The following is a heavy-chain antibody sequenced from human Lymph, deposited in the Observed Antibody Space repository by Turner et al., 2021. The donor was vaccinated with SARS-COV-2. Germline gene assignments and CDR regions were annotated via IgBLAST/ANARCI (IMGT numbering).Heavy chain of an antibody. CDR2: IYYSGST. CDR1: GGSISSSSDY. Sequence: QLQLQESGPGLVKPSEPLSLTCTVSGGSISSSSDYWGWIRQPPGKGLEWIGSIYYSGSTDYNPSLKSRVTIFVDTSKNQFSLKLSSVTAADTAVYYCARHFTIFGVAGSWFDPWGQGTLVTVSS. J-gene: IGHJ5*02. D-gene: IGHD3-3*01. CDR3: ARHFTIFGVAGSWFDP. V-gene: IGHV4-39*01.